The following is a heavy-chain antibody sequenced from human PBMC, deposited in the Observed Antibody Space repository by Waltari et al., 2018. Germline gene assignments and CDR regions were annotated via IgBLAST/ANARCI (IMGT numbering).Heavy chain of an antibody. CDR1: GYSFTSYW. CDR2: IYPGDSDT. J-gene: IGHJ6*02. Sequence: DVQLVQSGAEAKKPGESLKISCKGSGYSFTSYWIGWVRQMPGKGLEWMGIIYPGDSDTRYSPSFQGQVTISADKSISTAYLQWSSLKASDTAMYYCARPSRLRCSGGSCYPYYYYGMDVWGQGP. V-gene: IGHV5-51*01. D-gene: IGHD2-15*01. CDR3: ARPSRLRCSGGSCYPYYYYGMDV.